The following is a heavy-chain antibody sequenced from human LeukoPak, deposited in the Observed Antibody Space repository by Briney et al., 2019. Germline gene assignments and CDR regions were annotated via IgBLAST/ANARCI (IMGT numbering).Heavy chain of an antibody. V-gene: IGHV1-2*06. CDR2: INPNSGGT. Sequence: ASVTVSCKASGYTFTGYYMHWVRQAPGQGLEWMGRINPNSGGTNYAQKFQGRVTMTRDTSISTAYMELSRLRSDDTAVYYCARVGTQYYYDSSGYPGVDYWGQGTLVTVSS. D-gene: IGHD3-22*01. CDR3: ARVGTQYYYDSSGYPGVDY. CDR1: GYTFTGYY. J-gene: IGHJ4*02.